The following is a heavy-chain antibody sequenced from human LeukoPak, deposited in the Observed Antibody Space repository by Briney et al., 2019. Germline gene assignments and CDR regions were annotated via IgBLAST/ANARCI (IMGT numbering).Heavy chain of an antibody. CDR3: AKAPYSSGPWTFDY. D-gene: IGHD6-19*01. J-gene: IGHJ4*02. Sequence: GGPLRLSCAASGFTFDDYTMHWVRQAPGKGLEWVSLISWDGGSTYYADSVKGRFTISRDNSKNSLYLQMNSLRAEDTAVYYCAKAPYSSGPWTFDYWGQGTLVTVSS. CDR2: ISWDGGST. CDR1: GFTFDDYT. V-gene: IGHV3-43*01.